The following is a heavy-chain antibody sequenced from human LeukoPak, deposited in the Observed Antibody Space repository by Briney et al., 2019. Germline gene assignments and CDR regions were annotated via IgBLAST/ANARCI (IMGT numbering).Heavy chain of an antibody. J-gene: IGHJ3*02. Sequence: GGSLRLSCAASGFTFRSYEMNWVRQAPGKGLEWVSYISNYDGSTYYTGSVKGRFTISRDNAKNSLYLQMNSLRAEDTAVYYCARGGSYLSAFDIWGQGTMVTVSS. CDR1: GFTFRSYE. D-gene: IGHD1-26*01. CDR3: ARGGSYLSAFDI. CDR2: ISNYDGST. V-gene: IGHV3-48*03.